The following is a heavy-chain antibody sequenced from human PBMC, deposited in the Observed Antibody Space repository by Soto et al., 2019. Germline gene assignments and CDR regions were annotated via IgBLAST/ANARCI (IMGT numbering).Heavy chain of an antibody. CDR2: ISSSSSTI. Sequence: GGSLRLSCAASGFTFSSYSMNWVRQAPGKGLEWVSYISSSSSTIYYADSVKGRFTISRDNAKNSLYLQMNSLRAEDTAVYYCARDCSSTSCYREQEKYWGQGTLVTVSX. V-gene: IGHV3-48*01. CDR1: GFTFSSYS. J-gene: IGHJ4*02. CDR3: ARDCSSTSCYREQEKY. D-gene: IGHD2-2*01.